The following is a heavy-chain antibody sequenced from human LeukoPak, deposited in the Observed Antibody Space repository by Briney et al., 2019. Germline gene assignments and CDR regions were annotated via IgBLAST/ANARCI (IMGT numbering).Heavy chain of an antibody. CDR1: GFTFSSYG. CDR3: AKEAHGMGFGELFFDY. V-gene: IGHV3-23*01. D-gene: IGHD3-10*01. Sequence: GGSLRLTCAASGFTFSSYGMSWVRQAPGKGLEWVSAISGSGGSTYYADSVKGRFTISRDNSKNTLYLQMNSLRAEDTAVYYCAKEAHGMGFGELFFDYWGQGTLVTVSS. J-gene: IGHJ4*02. CDR2: ISGSGGST.